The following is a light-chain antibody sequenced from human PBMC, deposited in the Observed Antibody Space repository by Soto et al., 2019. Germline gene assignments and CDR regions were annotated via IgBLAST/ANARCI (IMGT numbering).Light chain of an antibody. CDR2: GDN. CDR1: TSNIGAPYD. CDR3: QSCDLSLRNYV. V-gene: IGLV1-40*01. J-gene: IGLJ1*01. Sequence: QSVLTQPPSVSGAPGQRVSISCTGSTSNIGAPYDVHWYQHLPGTAPKLLIYGDNNRPSGVPDRFSGSKSGTSASLAIIRLQDEDEGDYYCQSCDLSLRNYVFGSGTKLTVL.